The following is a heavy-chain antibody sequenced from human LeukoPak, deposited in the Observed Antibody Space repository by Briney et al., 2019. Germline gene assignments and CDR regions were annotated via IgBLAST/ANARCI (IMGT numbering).Heavy chain of an antibody. D-gene: IGHD6-19*01. CDR3: AREMLAAVAAQS. CDR1: GITFRSYG. Sequence: GGSLRLSCVASGITFRSYGMNWVRQAPGKGLEWISYITNSGSTIYYADSVKGRFTVSRDNAKNSLHLQMNSLRAEDTAVYYCAREMLAAVAAQSWGQGTLVTVSS. J-gene: IGHJ5*02. V-gene: IGHV3-48*03. CDR2: ITNSGSTI.